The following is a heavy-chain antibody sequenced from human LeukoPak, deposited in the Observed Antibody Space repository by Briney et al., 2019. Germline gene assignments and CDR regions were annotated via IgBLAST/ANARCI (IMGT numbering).Heavy chain of an antibody. CDR3: ARGGDIVVVPAAIVLDY. V-gene: IGHV3-30*04. Sequence: GGSLRLSCAASGFTFSSYAMHWVRQAPGKGLGWVAVISYDGSNKYYADSVKGRFTISRDNSKNTLYLQMNSLRAEDTAVYYCARGGDIVVVPAAIVLDYWGQGTLVTVSS. CDR1: GFTFSSYA. D-gene: IGHD2-2*01. J-gene: IGHJ4*02. CDR2: ISYDGSNK.